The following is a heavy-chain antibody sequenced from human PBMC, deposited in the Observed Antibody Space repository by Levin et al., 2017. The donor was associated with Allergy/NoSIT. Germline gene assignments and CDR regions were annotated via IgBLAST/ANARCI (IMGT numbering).Heavy chain of an antibody. D-gene: IGHD3-16*01. CDR1: GYSFNTHW. J-gene: IGHJ3*02. V-gene: IGHV5-51*01. CDR3: AKLRREALRFDAFDI. Sequence: GESLKISCKGSGYSFNTHWIAWVRQMPGKGLEWMGIIYPGDSDTRYSPSFHGRATMSVDKSISTAYLQWRSLRASDTAIYYCAKLRREALRFDAFDIWGQGTMVTVSS. CDR2: IYPGDSDT.